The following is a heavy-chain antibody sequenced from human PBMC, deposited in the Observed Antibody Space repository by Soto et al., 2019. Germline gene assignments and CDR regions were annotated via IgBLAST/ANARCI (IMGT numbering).Heavy chain of an antibody. Sequence: QVQLVQSGAEVKKPGASVKVSCKASGYTFTSYGISWVRQAPGQGLEWMGWISTYNGNTNYAQKLQGRVTMTTDTSTSTAYMELRSLRSDDTAVYYCARDSFSVDTAMVPFDYWGQGTLVTVSS. V-gene: IGHV1-18*01. CDR2: ISTYNGNT. CDR1: GYTFTSYG. J-gene: IGHJ4*02. D-gene: IGHD5-18*01. CDR3: ARDSFSVDTAMVPFDY.